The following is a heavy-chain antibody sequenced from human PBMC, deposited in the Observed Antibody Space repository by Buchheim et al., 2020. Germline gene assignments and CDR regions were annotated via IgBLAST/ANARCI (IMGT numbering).Heavy chain of an antibody. CDR1: GFSFNTYG. Sequence: QVQLVESGGGVVQPGRSLRLSCAASGFSFNTYGIHWVRQAPGKGLEWVAVISYDGSYQYYGDSVKGRFTISRDNSKNTLYVQMNSLRAEDTAAYYCAKDYNFWSGLYYYYGLDVWGQGTT. CDR3: AKDYNFWSGLYYYYGLDV. V-gene: IGHV3-30*18. CDR2: ISYDGSYQ. J-gene: IGHJ6*02. D-gene: IGHD3-3*01.